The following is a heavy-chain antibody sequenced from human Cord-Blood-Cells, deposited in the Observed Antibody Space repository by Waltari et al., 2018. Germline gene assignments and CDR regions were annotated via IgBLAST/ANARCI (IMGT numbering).Heavy chain of an antibody. V-gene: IGHV3-7*01. CDR3: ARDFSSSWYYFDY. CDR2: IKEDGGEK. D-gene: IGHD6-13*01. J-gene: IGHJ4*02. Sequence: EVQLVESGGGLVQPGGSLRLSCAASGFTFSSYWMSWVRQAPGKGMRWVANIKEDGGEKYYVDSVKGRFTISRDNAKNSLYLQMNSLRAEDTAVYYCARDFSSSWYYFDYWGQGTLVTVSS. CDR1: GFTFSSYW.